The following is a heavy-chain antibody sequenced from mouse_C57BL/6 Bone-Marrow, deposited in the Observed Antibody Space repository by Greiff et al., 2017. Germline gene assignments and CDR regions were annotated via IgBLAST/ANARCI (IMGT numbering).Heavy chain of an antibody. D-gene: IGHD1-1*01. CDR3: ARAVYYYGSSYVREDYAMDY. V-gene: IGHV1-64*01. J-gene: IGHJ4*01. CDR1: GYTFTSYW. CDR2: IHPNSGSP. Sequence: QVQLQQPGAELVKPGASVKLSCKASGYTFTSYWMHWVKQRPGQGLEWIGMIHPNSGSPTYNEKFKSKATLTVDKSSSTAYMQLSSLTSEDSAVYYCARAVYYYGSSYVREDYAMDYWGQGTSVTVSS.